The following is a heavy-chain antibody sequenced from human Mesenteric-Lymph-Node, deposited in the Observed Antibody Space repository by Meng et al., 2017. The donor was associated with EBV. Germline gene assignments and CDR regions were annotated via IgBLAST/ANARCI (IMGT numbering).Heavy chain of an antibody. J-gene: IGHJ5*02. CDR1: SGAISSYY. V-gene: IGHV4-59*01. D-gene: IGHD3-3*01. CDR3: ARDHSSGYGFWSTYSVFDP. Sequence: VQGSGQGLVKPSETLPLPCAVSSGAISSYYWSWIRQSAGKGLEWIGQIDYSGTTKYNHSLKSRVTLSVATSKNQLSLRLTSVTAADTAIYYCARDHSSGYGFWSTYSVFDPWGQGTLVTVSS. CDR2: IDYSGTT.